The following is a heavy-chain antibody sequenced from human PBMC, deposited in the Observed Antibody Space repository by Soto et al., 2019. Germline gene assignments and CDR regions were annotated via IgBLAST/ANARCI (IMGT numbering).Heavy chain of an antibody. CDR2: IRGRAKKYAT. V-gene: IGHV3-73*01. D-gene: IGHD4-17*01. CDR3: CGRGGDSLQDI. CDR1: GFNFSGSA. Sequence: EVQLVESGGDLVQPGGSLKLSCTGLGFNFSGSALHWVRQPSGKGQEWVGRIRGRAKKYATSYAASVRGRFYLSRDDSKNTAFLQMNSLRDEDTGVYFCCGRGGDSLQDIWGQGTLVTVSS. J-gene: IGHJ4*02.